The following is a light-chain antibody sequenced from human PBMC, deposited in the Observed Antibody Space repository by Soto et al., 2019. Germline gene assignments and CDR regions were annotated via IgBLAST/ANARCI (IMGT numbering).Light chain of an antibody. V-gene: IGLV2-8*01. CDR3: YSYAGSTRV. Sequence: SVLTQPPSASGSPGQSVTISCTGTSSDVGGYNYVSWYQQHPGKAPKLMIYEVTKRPSGVPDRFSGSKSGNTASLTVSGLLAEDEADYYCYSYAGSTRVFGTGTKV. CDR1: SSDVGGYNY. J-gene: IGLJ1*01. CDR2: EVT.